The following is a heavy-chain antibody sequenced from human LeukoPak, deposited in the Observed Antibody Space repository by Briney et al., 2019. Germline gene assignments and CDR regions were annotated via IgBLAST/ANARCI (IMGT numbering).Heavy chain of an antibody. J-gene: IGHJ5*02. V-gene: IGHV4-39*07. D-gene: IGHD5-18*01. Sequence: PSETLSLPCTVSGGSISSSSYYWGWIRQPPGKGLEWIGSIYYSGSTYYNPSLKSRVTISVDTSKNQFSLKLSSVTAADTAVYYCVRGGRRWIQLWLRQNWFDPWGQGTLVTVSS. CDR3: VRGGRRWIQLWLRQNWFDP. CDR1: GGSISSSSYY. CDR2: IYYSGST.